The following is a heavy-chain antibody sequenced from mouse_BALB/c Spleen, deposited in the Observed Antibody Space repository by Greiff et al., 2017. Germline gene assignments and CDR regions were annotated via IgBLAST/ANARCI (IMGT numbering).Heavy chain of an antibody. CDR3: ARGGGNYMYFDV. CDR1: GFTFSDYY. Sequence: EVQLEESGGGLVKPGGSLKLSCAASGFTFSDYYMYWVRQTPEKRLEWVATISDGGSYTYYPDSVKGRFTISRDNAKNNLYLQMSSLKSEDTAMYYCARGGGNYMYFDVWGAGTTVTVSS. D-gene: IGHD2-1*01. J-gene: IGHJ1*01. V-gene: IGHV5-4*02. CDR2: ISDGGSYT.